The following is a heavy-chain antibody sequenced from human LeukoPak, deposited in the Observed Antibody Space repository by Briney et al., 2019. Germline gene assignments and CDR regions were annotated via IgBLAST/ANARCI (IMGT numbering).Heavy chain of an antibody. V-gene: IGHV3-30*03. CDR2: ISHDDTFE. CDR3: ARDVRNYFDN. Sequence: GRSLRLSCEASGLSLSGYGMHWVRQAPGKGLEWVAVISHDDTFEAYADSVKGRFTISRDVSKNTLYVKMNSLRTEDTAFYYCARDVRNYFDNWGLGTLVTVSS. J-gene: IGHJ4*02. CDR1: GLSLSGYG.